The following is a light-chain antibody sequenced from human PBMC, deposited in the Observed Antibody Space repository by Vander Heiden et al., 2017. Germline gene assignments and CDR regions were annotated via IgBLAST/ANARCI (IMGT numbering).Light chain of an antibody. Sequence: DIQMTQSPSSLSASVGDRVTITCQASQDISNYLNWYQQKPGKAPKLLIYDASNLETGVPSRFSGSGSGTDVTFTISTLQPEDIATYYCQQYDNLPPLFTFGPGTKVDIK. CDR1: QDISNY. V-gene: IGKV1-33*01. J-gene: IGKJ3*01. CDR3: QQYDNLPPLFT. CDR2: DAS.